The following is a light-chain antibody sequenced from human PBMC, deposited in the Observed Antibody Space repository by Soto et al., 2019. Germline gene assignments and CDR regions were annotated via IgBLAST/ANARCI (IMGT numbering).Light chain of an antibody. CDR2: EVS. CDR3: SSYPGSNNYV. V-gene: IGLV2-8*01. CDR1: SSDVGAHNF. J-gene: IGLJ1*01. Sequence: QSALTQPPSPSGSPGQSVTISCTGTSSDVGAHNFVSWHQQHPGKAPQLMVYEVSKRPSGVPDRFSGSKSGNTASLTVSGLQAEDEADYYCSSYPGSNNYVFGTGTKLTVL.